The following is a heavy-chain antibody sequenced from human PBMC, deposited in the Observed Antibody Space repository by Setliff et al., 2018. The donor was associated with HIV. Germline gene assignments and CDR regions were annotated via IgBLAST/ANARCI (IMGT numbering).Heavy chain of an antibody. CDR3: ERQLRVVAATPLGGFDY. Sequence: GASLKLSCKASGYNFTSYWISWVRQMPGKGLEWMGRIDPSDSYTNYRPSFQGHVTISADKSISTAYLQWSSLKASDTAMYYCERQLRVVAATPLGGFDYWGQGPLVTVSS. CDR2: IDPSDSYT. J-gene: IGHJ4*02. CDR1: GYNFTSYW. V-gene: IGHV5-10-1*01. D-gene: IGHD2-15*01.